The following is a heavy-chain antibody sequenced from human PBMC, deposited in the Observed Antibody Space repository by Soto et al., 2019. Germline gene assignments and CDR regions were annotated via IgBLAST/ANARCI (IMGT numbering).Heavy chain of an antibody. CDR2: ISSSSSYI. V-gene: IGHV3-21*01. D-gene: IGHD5-18*01. CDR3: ARDFPVDTAMVNYYYYGMDV. J-gene: IGHJ6*02. Sequence: GGSLRLSCAASGFTFSSYSMNWVRQAPGKGLEWVSSISSSSSYIYYADSVKGRFTISRDNAKNSLYLQMNSLRAEDTAVYYCARDFPVDTAMVNYYYYGMDVWGQGTTVTVSS. CDR1: GFTFSSYS.